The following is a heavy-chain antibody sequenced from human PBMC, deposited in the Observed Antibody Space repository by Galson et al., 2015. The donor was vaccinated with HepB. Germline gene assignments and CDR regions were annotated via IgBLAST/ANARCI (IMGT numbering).Heavy chain of an antibody. CDR2: IVVGSGNT. Sequence: SVKVSCKASGFTFTSSAMQWVRQARGQRLEWIGWIVVGSGNTNYAQKFQERVTITRDMSTSTAYMELSSLRSEDTAVYYCAAVFLLSPTTVVTDFDYWGQGTLVTVSS. J-gene: IGHJ4*02. CDR1: GFTFTSSA. V-gene: IGHV1-58*02. D-gene: IGHD4-23*01. CDR3: AAVFLLSPTTVVTDFDY.